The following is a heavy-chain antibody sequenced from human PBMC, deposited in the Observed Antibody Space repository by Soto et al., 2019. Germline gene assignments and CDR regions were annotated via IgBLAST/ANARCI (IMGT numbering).Heavy chain of an antibody. CDR1: GFTFSDYY. D-gene: IGHD2-2*01. Sequence: QVQLVESGGGLVKPGRSLRLSCAASGFTFSDYYMSWIRQAPGKGLEWVSYISSSGGSIYYADSVKGRFTISRDNAKNSLYLQMNSLRAEDTAVYYCARPQNYCSSSSCSGLRRFDPWGQGTLVTVSS. V-gene: IGHV3-11*01. CDR2: ISSSGGSI. J-gene: IGHJ5*02. CDR3: ARPQNYCSSSSCSGLRRFDP.